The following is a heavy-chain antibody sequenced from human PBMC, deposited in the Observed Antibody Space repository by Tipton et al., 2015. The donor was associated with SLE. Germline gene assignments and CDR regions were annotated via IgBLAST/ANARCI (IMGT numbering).Heavy chain of an antibody. V-gene: IGHV4-39*01. D-gene: IGHD6-19*01. Sequence: TLSLTCTVSGGSISSTSHYWDWIRQPPGKGLEWIGSIYYSGSTYYNPSLKSRVTISVDTSKNQFSLRLSSVTAADTAVYYCARGYSSGWYIYWGQGTLVTVSS. CDR1: GGSISSTSHY. CDR3: ARGYSSGWYIY. J-gene: IGHJ4*02. CDR2: IYYSGST.